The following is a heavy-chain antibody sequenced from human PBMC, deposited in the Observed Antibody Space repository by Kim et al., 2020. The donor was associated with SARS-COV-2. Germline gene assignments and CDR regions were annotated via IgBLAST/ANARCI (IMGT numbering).Heavy chain of an antibody. J-gene: IGHJ3*02. CDR1: GFTFSTYA. CDR3: AKDRGAGTGDVFDI. D-gene: IGHD1-7*01. CDR2: ISASGSNI. V-gene: IGHV3-23*01. Sequence: GGSLRLSCAASGFTFSTYAMNWVRQAPGKGLEWVSVISASGSNIYYADSVKGRFTISRDNSKNTLYVQMNSLRAEDTAVYYCAKDRGAGTGDVFDIWGQGTMVTVSS.